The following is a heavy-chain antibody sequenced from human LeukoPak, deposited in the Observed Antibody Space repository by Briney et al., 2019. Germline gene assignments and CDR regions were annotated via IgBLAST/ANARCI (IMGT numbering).Heavy chain of an antibody. V-gene: IGHV4-39*02. Sequence: SETLSLTCTVSGGSISSSSYYWGWIRQPPGKGLEWIGSIYYSGSTYYNPSLKSRVTISVDTSKNQFSLKLSSVTAADTAVYYCARDPDMSSYGLVSWFDPWGQGTLVTVSS. CDR2: IYYSGST. J-gene: IGHJ5*02. CDR1: GGSISSSSYY. D-gene: IGHD5-18*01. CDR3: ARDPDMSSYGLVSWFDP.